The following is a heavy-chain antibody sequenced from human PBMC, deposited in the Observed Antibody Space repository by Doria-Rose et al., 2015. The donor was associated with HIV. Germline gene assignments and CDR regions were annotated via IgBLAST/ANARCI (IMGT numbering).Heavy chain of an antibody. CDR3: ARIKSSRWYHKYYFDF. Sequence: SGPVLVKPTETLTLTCTVSGVSLSSPGMGVSWIRQPPGKALEWPANIFSDDERSYNTSLKSRLTISRSTYNSQVVLTMTDMDPVDTATYYCARIKSSRWYHKYYFDFWGQGTLVIVSA. CDR1: GVSLSSPGMG. J-gene: IGHJ4*02. CDR2: IFSDDER. V-gene: IGHV2-26*01. D-gene: IGHD6-13*01.